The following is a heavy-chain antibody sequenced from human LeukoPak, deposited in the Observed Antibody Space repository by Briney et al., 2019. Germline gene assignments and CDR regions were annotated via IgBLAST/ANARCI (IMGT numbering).Heavy chain of an antibody. J-gene: IGHJ4*02. V-gene: IGHV4-38-2*02. D-gene: IGHD3-22*01. CDR2: IFYTGTT. CDR1: GYSLKDGYY. CDR3: ASSAYFYDSVGYLYY. Sequence: SETLSLTCSVSGYSLKDGYYWGWIRQSPGKGLEWIGSIFYTGTTYYSSSLRSRVTLSRDSSKNQFSVKLTSLTAADTAVYYCASSAYFYDSVGYLYYWGQGTLVTVSS.